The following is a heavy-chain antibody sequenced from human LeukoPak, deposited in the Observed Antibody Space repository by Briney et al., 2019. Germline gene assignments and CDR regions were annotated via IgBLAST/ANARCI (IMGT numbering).Heavy chain of an antibody. Sequence: GGSLRLSCAASGFTFSSYEMNWVRQAPGKGLEWVSYISSSGSTINYADSVKGRFTISRGNAKNSLYLQMNSLRAEDTAVYYCARESGGKKDFDYWGQGTLVTVSS. V-gene: IGHV3-48*03. J-gene: IGHJ4*02. CDR3: ARESGGKKDFDY. CDR2: ISSSGSTI. D-gene: IGHD3-16*01. CDR1: GFTFSSYE.